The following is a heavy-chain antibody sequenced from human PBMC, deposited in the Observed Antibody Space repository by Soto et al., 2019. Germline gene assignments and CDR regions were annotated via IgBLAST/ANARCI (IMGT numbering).Heavy chain of an antibody. D-gene: IGHD4-17*01. J-gene: IGHJ3*02. Sequence: QVQLVESGGGVVQPGRSLRLSCAASGFTFSSYGMHWVRQAPGKGLEWVAVIWYDGSNKYYADSVKGRFTISRDNSKNTLYLQMNSLRAEDTAVYYCARVYGGHAFDIWGQGTMVTVSS. V-gene: IGHV3-33*01. CDR2: IWYDGSNK. CDR1: GFTFSSYG. CDR3: ARVYGGHAFDI.